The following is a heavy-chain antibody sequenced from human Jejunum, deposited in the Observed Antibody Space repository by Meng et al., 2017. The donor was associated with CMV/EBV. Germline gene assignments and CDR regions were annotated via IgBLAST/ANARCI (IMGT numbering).Heavy chain of an antibody. D-gene: IGHD4-17*01. CDR3: TRLRDGDYGGFDY. J-gene: IGHJ4*02. V-gene: IGHV3-73*01. CDR1: GFSFSDSS. Sequence: SGFSFSDSSIQWFRQASGRGLEWVGRIRSKAKSYAPSYSASVKGRFTVSRDENTAYLQMSSLKTEDTAVYYCTRLRDGDYGGFDYWGQGTLVTVSS. CDR2: IRSKAKSYAP.